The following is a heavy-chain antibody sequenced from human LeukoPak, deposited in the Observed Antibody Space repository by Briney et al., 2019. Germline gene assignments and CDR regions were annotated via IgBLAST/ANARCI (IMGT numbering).Heavy chain of an antibody. CDR2: IYYSGST. Sequence: SQTLSLTCTVSGGSISSYYWSWIRQPPGKGLEWIGCIYYSGSTNYNPSLKSRVTISVDTSKNQFSLKLSSVTAADTAVYYCARHHFWSGYYTNFDYWGQGTLVTVSS. J-gene: IGHJ4*02. D-gene: IGHD3-3*02. CDR3: ARHHFWSGYYTNFDY. CDR1: GGSISSYY. V-gene: IGHV4-59*08.